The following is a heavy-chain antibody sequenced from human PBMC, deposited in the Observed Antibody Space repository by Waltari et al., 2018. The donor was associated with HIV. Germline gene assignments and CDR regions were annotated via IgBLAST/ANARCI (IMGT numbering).Heavy chain of an antibody. V-gene: IGHV1-2*02. D-gene: IGHD2-15*01. Sequence: QVQLVQSGAEVKKPGASVKVSCKASGYTFTGYYMPWVRQAPGQGIEWMGWINPNSGGKNDAQKFPGRVTMTRDTSISTAYMELSRLRSDDTAVYYWARTFLYCSGGTCYFDYGGQGTLVTVSS. CDR3: ARTFLYCSGGTCYFDY. CDR1: GYTFTGYY. J-gene: IGHJ4*02. CDR2: INPNSGGK.